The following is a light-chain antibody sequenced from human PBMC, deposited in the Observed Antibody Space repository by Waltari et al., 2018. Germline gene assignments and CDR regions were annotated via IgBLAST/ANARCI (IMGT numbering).Light chain of an antibody. CDR3: QQYGSSLLT. CDR2: DAS. CDR1: QSVSSSY. Sequence: EIVLTQSPGTLSLSPGERATLSCRASQSVSSSYLAWHQQKPGQAPRLLIYDASSRATGIPDRFSGSGSGTDFTLIISRLEPEDFAVYYCQQYGSSLLTFGGGTKVEI. J-gene: IGKJ4*01. V-gene: IGKV3-20*01.